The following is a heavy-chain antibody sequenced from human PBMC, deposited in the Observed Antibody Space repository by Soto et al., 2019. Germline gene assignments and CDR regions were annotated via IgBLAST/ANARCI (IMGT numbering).Heavy chain of an antibody. D-gene: IGHD3-16*01. J-gene: IGHJ3*02. CDR1: GFTFSGSA. CDR3: LIIGAFDI. V-gene: IGHV3-73*01. CDR2: IRSKANSYAT. Sequence: GGSLRLSCAASGFTFSGSAMHWVRQASGKGLEWVGRIRSKANSYATAYAASVKGRFTISRDDSKNTAYLQMNSLKTEDTAVYYCLIIGAFDIWGQGTMVTVSS.